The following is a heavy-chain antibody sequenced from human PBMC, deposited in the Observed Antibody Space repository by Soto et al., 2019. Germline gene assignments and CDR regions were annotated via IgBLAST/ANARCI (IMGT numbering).Heavy chain of an antibody. V-gene: IGHV4-59*08. CDR1: GGSISSYY. CDR3: AGSDGSCFYS. Sequence: PSETLSLTCTVSGGSISSYYWSWIRQPPGKGLEWIGYIYYSGSTNYNPSLKSRVTISVDTSKNQFSLKLNSVTAADTAVYYCAGSDGSCFYSWAQETVVPVSP. D-gene: IGHD2-15*01. CDR2: IYYSGST. J-gene: IGHJ5*01.